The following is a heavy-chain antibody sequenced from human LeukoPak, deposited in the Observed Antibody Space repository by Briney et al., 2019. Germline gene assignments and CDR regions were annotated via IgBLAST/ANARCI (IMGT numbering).Heavy chain of an antibody. J-gene: IGHJ4*02. CDR1: GFPFDTYG. D-gene: IGHD4-17*01. CDR2: ISSSSSTI. V-gene: IGHV3-48*01. CDR3: ARDGQTVTTGVDY. Sequence: GSLRLSCIISGFPFDTYGMHWARQAPGKGLEWVSYISSSSSTIYYADSVKGRFTISRDNAKNSLYLQMNSLRAEDTAVYYCARDGQTVTTGVDYWGQGTLVTVSS.